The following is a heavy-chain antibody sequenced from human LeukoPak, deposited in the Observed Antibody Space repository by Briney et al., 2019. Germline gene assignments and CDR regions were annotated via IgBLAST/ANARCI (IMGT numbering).Heavy chain of an antibody. CDR3: AKDRGYFDY. D-gene: IGHD1-26*01. Sequence: PGGSLRLSCAASGFTFSSYGMHWVRQAPDKGLEWVAVISYDGSNKYYADSVKGRFTISRDNSKNTLYLQMNSLRAEDTAVYYCAKDRGYFDYWGQGTLVTVSS. V-gene: IGHV3-30*18. J-gene: IGHJ4*02. CDR1: GFTFSSYG. CDR2: ISYDGSNK.